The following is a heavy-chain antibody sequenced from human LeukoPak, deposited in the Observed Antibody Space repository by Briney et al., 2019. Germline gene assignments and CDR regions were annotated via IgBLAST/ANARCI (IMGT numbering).Heavy chain of an antibody. CDR3: ARAKSGVAGFFDY. J-gene: IGHJ4*02. CDR2: IYYSGST. Sequence: KPSETLSLTCSVSGDPISSYYWSWIRQPPGKGLEWIGHIYYSGSTKYNPSLKSRVTLLADTSKNQLFLKLSSVTAADTAVYYCARAKSGVAGFFDYWGQGALVTVSS. V-gene: IGHV4-59*01. D-gene: IGHD6-19*01. CDR1: GDPISSYY.